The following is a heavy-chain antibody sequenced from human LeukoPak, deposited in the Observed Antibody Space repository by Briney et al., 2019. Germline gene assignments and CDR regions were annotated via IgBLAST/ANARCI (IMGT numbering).Heavy chain of an antibody. CDR2: IYPGDSDT. Sequence: GESLKISCKGSGDKFFNYWIGWVRQKPGGGLEWMGIIYPGDSDTRYSPSFQGQVTISADKSISTAYLQWSSLKASDTAMYYCARRYGSGSSNWFDPWGQGTLVTVSS. D-gene: IGHD3-10*01. CDR3: ARRYGSGSSNWFDP. J-gene: IGHJ5*02. CDR1: GDKFFNYW. V-gene: IGHV5-51*01.